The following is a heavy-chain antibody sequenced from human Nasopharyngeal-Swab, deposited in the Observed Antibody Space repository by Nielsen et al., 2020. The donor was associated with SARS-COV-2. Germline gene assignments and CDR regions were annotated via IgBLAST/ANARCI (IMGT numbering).Heavy chain of an antibody. Sequence: GGSLRLSCAASGFTFSSYWMHWVRQVPGKGLVWVSRINSDGSSTSYADSVKGRFTISRDNAKNSLYLQMNSLRAEDTAVYYCARPGYQNAFDIWGQGTMVTVSS. J-gene: IGHJ3*02. CDR3: ARPGYQNAFDI. CDR2: INSDGSST. V-gene: IGHV3-74*01. CDR1: GFTFSSYW. D-gene: IGHD2-2*01.